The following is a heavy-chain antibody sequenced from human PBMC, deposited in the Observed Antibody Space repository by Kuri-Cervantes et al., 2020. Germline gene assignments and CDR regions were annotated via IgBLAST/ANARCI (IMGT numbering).Heavy chain of an antibody. V-gene: IGHV1-2*02. D-gene: IGHD3-9*01. J-gene: IGHJ6*04. Sequence: GGSLRLSCKASGGTFSSYAISWVRQAPGQGLEWMGWINPISGGTNYAEKFQGRVTMTRDTSISTVNMELSRLRYDDTAVYYCARARDILLDVWGKGTTVTVSS. CDR3: ARARDILLDV. CDR1: GGTFSSYA. CDR2: INPISGGT.